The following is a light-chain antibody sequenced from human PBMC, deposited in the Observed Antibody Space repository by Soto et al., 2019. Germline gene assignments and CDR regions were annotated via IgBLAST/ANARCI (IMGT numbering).Light chain of an antibody. Sequence: EIVLTQSPATLSLSPGERATLSCRASQSVSSYLAWYQQKPGQAPRLLIYDASNRATGIPARFSGSGSGTDFTLTISSLEPKDFAVYYCQQRSNWAGTFGQGTKVEIK. CDR3: QQRSNWAGT. J-gene: IGKJ1*01. V-gene: IGKV3-11*01. CDR1: QSVSSY. CDR2: DAS.